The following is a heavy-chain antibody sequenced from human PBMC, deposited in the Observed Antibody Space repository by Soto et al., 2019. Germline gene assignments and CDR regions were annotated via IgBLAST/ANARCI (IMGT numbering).Heavy chain of an antibody. CDR2: ISSSSSYI. Sequence: GGSLRLSCAASGFTFSSYSMNWVRQAPGKGLEWVSSISSSSSYIYYADSVKGRFTISRDNAKNSLYLQMNSLRAEDTAVYYCARDYSPYNWFDPWGQGTLVTVS. J-gene: IGHJ5*02. D-gene: IGHD5-18*01. V-gene: IGHV3-21*01. CDR3: ARDYSPYNWFDP. CDR1: GFTFSSYS.